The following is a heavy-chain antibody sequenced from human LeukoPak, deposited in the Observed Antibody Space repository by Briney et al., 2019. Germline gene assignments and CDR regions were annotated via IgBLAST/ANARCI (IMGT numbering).Heavy chain of an antibody. J-gene: IGHJ4*02. CDR2: IYYSGST. V-gene: IGHV4-59*08. Sequence: SETLSLTCTVSNGSISNYYWSWIRQPPGKGLEYIGYIYYSGSTNYNPSLKSRVTISVDTSKNQFSLKLSSVTAADTAVYYCARLTRSSWYYFDYWGQGTLVTVSS. CDR3: ARLTRSSWYYFDY. CDR1: NGSISNYY. D-gene: IGHD6-13*01.